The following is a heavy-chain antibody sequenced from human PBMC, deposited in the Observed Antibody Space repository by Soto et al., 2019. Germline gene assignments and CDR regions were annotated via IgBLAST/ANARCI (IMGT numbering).Heavy chain of an antibody. CDR1: GYIFVNYG. D-gene: IGHD3-16*01. J-gene: IGHJ6*02. CDR3: VMVDNYVTPTPQDV. Sequence: QVQLVQSGDEVKKPGASVKVSCKASGYIFVNYGIAWVRQAPGQGLEWMGWISPYTGNTHSASKVQGRLTMTTDTPTSRAYMDLGSLTSDDTAVYYCVMVDNYVTPTPQDVWGQGTTVTVSS. CDR2: ISPYTGNT. V-gene: IGHV1-18*01.